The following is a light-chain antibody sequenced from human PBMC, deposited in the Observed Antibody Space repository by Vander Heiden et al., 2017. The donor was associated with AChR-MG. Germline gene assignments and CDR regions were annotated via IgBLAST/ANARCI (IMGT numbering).Light chain of an antibody. CDR1: QNIHND. CDR2: GAS. Sequence: AIRLTQSPSSLPASVGDRVTIICRASQNIHNDLGWYQQKPGRAPKSLIFGASTLQSGVPLRFSGSGSGTEFTLTIYGLQPEDFATYYCLQDFHYPFTFGGGTKVEI. V-gene: IGKV1-6*01. CDR3: LQDFHYPFT. J-gene: IGKJ4*01.